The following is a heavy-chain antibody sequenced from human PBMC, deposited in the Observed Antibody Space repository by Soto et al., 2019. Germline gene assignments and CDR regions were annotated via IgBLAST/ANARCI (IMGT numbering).Heavy chain of an antibody. CDR1: GYTFTSYG. J-gene: IGHJ5*02. D-gene: IGHD2-21*02. Sequence: QVQLVQSGAEVKKPGASVKVSCKASGYTFTSYGISWVRQAPGQGLEWMGWISAYNGNTNDARQLQCRVSMTTDTSTSTSYMELRSLGSDDTAVYYCARAPLVVTAIRSWFEPWGQGTLVTVSS. V-gene: IGHV1-18*01. CDR3: ARAPLVVTAIRSWFEP. CDR2: ISAYNGNT.